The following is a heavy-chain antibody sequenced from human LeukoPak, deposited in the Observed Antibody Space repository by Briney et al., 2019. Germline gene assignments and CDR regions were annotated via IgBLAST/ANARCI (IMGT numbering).Heavy chain of an antibody. CDR3: ARDQDVYCSGGSCTSFDI. V-gene: IGHV3-23*01. D-gene: IGHD2-15*01. CDR2: ISGSGDST. Sequence: GGSLRLSCAASRFTFSSYDMSWVRQAPGKGLEWVSTISGSGDSTYYADSVKGRFTISRDNSKNTLYLQMNSLRAEDTAVYYCARDQDVYCSGGSCTSFDIWGQGTMVTVSS. J-gene: IGHJ3*02. CDR1: RFTFSSYD.